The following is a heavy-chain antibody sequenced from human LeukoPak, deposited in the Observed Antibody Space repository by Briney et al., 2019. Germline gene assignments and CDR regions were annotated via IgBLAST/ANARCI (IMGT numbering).Heavy chain of an antibody. V-gene: IGHV3-23*01. CDR2: ISAGGDTT. CDR1: GFTFSSYA. J-gene: IGHJ4*02. Sequence: GGSLRLSCAASGFTFSSYAMSWVRQAPGKGLEWVSAISAGGDTTLYADSVKGRFTISRDNSRNTLYLQMNNLRAEDTAIYHCARWIYYFDSWGQGTLVTVSS. D-gene: IGHD5-12*01. CDR3: ARWIYYFDS.